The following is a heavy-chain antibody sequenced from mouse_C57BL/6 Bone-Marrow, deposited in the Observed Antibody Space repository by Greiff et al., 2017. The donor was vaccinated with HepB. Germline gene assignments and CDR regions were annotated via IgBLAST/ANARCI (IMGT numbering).Heavy chain of an antibody. CDR1: GFTFSSYG. D-gene: IGHD1-1*01. CDR2: ISSGGSYT. V-gene: IGHV5-6*01. Sequence: EVQLVESGGDLVKPGGSLKLSCAASGFTFSSYGMSWVRQTPDKRLEWVATISSGGSYTYYPDSVKGRFTISRDNAKNTLYLQMSSLKSEDTAMYYCARHYYGSHGRFAYWGQGTLVTVSA. CDR3: ARHYYGSHGRFAY. J-gene: IGHJ3*01.